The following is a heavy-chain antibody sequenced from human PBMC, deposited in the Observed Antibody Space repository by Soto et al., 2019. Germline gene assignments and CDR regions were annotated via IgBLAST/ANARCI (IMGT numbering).Heavy chain of an antibody. D-gene: IGHD2-15*01. CDR1: GYTFTSYG. J-gene: IGHJ4*02. V-gene: IGHV1-18*01. Sequence: ASVKVSCKASGYTFTSYGISWVRQAPGQGLEWMGWISAYNGNTNYAQKLQGRVTMTTDTSTSTAYMELRSLRSDDTAVYYCARDGECSAIGGGCSYYFDYWGQGTLVTVSS. CDR2: ISAYNGNT. CDR3: ARDGECSAIGGGCSYYFDY.